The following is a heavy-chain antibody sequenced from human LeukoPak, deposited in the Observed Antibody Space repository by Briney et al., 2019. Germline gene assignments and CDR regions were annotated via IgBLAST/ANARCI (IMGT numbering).Heavy chain of an antibody. V-gene: IGHV3-30*18. CDR3: AKEAGGSYYFDY. CDR1: RFTFSSYG. D-gene: IGHD1-26*01. Sequence: GGSLRLSCAASRFTFSSYGMHWARQAPGKGLEWVAVISYDGSNKYYADSVKGRFTISRDNSKNTLYLQMNSLRAEDTAVYYCAKEAGGSYYFDYWGQGTLVTVSS. J-gene: IGHJ4*02. CDR2: ISYDGSNK.